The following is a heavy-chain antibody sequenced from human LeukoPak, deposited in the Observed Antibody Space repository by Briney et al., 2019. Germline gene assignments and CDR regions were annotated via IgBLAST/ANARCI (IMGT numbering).Heavy chain of an antibody. D-gene: IGHD2-2*02. CDR2: INPSGGST. CDR1: GYTFTSYY. Sequence: GASVKVSCKASGYTFTSYYMHWVRQAPGQGLEWMGIINPSGGSTSYAQKFQGRVTMTRDTSTSTVYMELSSLRSEDTAVYYCARDRSGYCSSTSCYMGAFDIWGQGTMDTVSS. CDR3: ARDRSGYCSSTSCYMGAFDI. V-gene: IGHV1-46*01. J-gene: IGHJ3*02.